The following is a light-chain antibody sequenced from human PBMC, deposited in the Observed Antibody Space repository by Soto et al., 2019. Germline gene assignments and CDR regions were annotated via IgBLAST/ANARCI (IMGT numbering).Light chain of an antibody. V-gene: IGLV1-40*01. CDR1: SSNIGAGYD. CDR2: GNS. CDR3: VLYMGSGISL. J-gene: IGLJ3*02. Sequence: QSVLTQPPSVSGAPGQRVTISCTGSSSNIGAGYDVHWYQQLPGTAPKLLIYGNSNRPSGVPDRFSGSKSGTSASLAITGLQAEDEADYYCVLYMGSGISLFGGGTKLTVL.